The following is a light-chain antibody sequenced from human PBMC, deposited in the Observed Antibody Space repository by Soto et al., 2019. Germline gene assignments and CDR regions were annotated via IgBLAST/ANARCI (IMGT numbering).Light chain of an antibody. CDR1: SSDIGSNNY. CDR2: EVS. V-gene: IGLV2-14*01. Sequence: QSALTQPASVSGSPGQSITISCTGTSSDIGSNNYVSWFQQRPGKAPTLIIYEVSNRPSGVSTHFSGSKSGNTASLTLSGLLPEDEAEYYCRSYTATTRLCGGGTKLTVL. CDR3: RSYTATTRL. J-gene: IGLJ3*02.